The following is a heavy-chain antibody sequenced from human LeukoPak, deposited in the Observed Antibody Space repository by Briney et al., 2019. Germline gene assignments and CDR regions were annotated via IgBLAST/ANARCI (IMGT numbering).Heavy chain of an antibody. CDR2: IKTDGSIT. Sequence: GGSLRLSCAASGFSFSVYWMHWVRQAPGKGPVWVSRIKTDGSITDYADFVKGRFTLSRDNARNSLYLQMNSLRAEDTAVYYCATSLSGWGSYHDMDVWGKGTMVTISS. J-gene: IGHJ6*03. CDR1: GFSFSVYW. V-gene: IGHV3-74*01. D-gene: IGHD6-19*01. CDR3: ATSLSGWGSYHDMDV.